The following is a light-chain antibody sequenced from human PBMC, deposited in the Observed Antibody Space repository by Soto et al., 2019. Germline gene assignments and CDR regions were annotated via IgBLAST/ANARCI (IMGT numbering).Light chain of an antibody. V-gene: IGKV3D-15*02. Sequence: EIVITQSPATLSVSPGERATLSCRASQSVSSNLAWYQQKPGQPPRLLIYDASNRATGIPARFSGSGSGTDFTLTISSLEPEDFAVYYCQQYGSSPVTFGQGTKVDIK. CDR1: QSVSSN. J-gene: IGKJ1*01. CDR2: DAS. CDR3: QQYGSSPVT.